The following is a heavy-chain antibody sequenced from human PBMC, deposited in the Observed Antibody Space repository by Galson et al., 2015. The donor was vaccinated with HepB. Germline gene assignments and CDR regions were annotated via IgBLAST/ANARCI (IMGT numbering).Heavy chain of an antibody. CDR3: ARAGDSGTNFWYFDL. Sequence: SVKVSCKASGYTFSDYYIHWVRQAPGQGLEWVGWINPKSGGINYAQKLQGRVTLTRDTSISTAFMELSRLTNDDTAVYYCARAGDSGTNFWYFDLWGRGTLVTVSS. V-gene: IGHV1-2*02. CDR1: GYTFSDYY. J-gene: IGHJ2*01. CDR2: INPKSGGI. D-gene: IGHD2-21*02.